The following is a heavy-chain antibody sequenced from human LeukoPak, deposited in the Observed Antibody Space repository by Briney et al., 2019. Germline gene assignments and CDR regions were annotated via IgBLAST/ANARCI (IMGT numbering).Heavy chain of an antibody. V-gene: IGHV3-53*01. D-gene: IGHD6-13*01. CDR3: AKTDDHIAAAAADY. J-gene: IGHJ4*02. CDR2: IYSGGST. CDR1: GFTVSNNY. Sequence: RSGGSLRLSCAASGFTVSNNYMTWVRQAPGKGLEWVSIIYSGGSTYYADSVKGRFTISRDNSKNTLYLQMNSLRAEDTAVYYCAKTDDHIAAAAADYWGQGTLVTVSS.